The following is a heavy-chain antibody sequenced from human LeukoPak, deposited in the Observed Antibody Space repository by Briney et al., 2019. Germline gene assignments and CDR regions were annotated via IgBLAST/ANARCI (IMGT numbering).Heavy chain of an antibody. D-gene: IGHD3-10*01. V-gene: IGHV3-11*01. Sequence: GGSVRLSCAASGFTFSDYYMSWIRQAPGKGLEWVSYISSSGSTIYYADSVKGRFTISRDNAKNSLYLQMNSLRAEDTALYYCAKDIRSSWFGELTSDYWGQGTLVTVSS. CDR3: AKDIRSSWFGELTSDY. J-gene: IGHJ4*02. CDR2: ISSSGSTI. CDR1: GFTFSDYY.